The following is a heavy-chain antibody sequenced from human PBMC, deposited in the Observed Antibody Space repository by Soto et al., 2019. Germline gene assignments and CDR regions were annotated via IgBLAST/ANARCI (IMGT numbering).Heavy chain of an antibody. Sequence: EVQLLDSGGGLVQPGGSLRLSCAASGFTFSSYAMNWVRQAPGKGLEWVSVISGSGDSTYYADSVKGRFTISRDNSKNTLYLQVNSLSPEDTAVYYCARSGPGTYFDYWGQGTLVTVSS. CDR1: GFTFSSYA. CDR2: ISGSGDST. CDR3: ARSGPGTYFDY. V-gene: IGHV3-23*01. J-gene: IGHJ4*02. D-gene: IGHD6-13*01.